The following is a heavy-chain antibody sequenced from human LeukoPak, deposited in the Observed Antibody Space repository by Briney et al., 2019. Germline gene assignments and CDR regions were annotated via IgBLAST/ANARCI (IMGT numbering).Heavy chain of an antibody. Sequence: SETLSLTCAVSGYSISSGYYWGWIRQPPGKGLEWIGSIYHSGSTYYNPSLKSRVTISVDTSKNQFSLKLSSVTAADTAVYYCARLWFGELARVADYRGQGTLVTVSS. CDR3: ARLWFGELARVADY. CDR2: IYHSGST. J-gene: IGHJ4*02. CDR1: GYSISSGYY. V-gene: IGHV4-38-2*01. D-gene: IGHD3-10*01.